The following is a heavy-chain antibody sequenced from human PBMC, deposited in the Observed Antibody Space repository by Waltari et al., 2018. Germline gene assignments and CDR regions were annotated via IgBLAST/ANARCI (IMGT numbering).Heavy chain of an antibody. D-gene: IGHD4-17*01. Sequence: VQLVQSGAEVKKPGESLKISCKGSGYSFTSYWIDWVRQAPGKGLEWMGGFDPEDGETIYAQKFQGRVTMTEDTSTDTAYMELSSLRSEDTAVYYCATNDYGDFCPGDYWGQGTLVTVSS. CDR1: GYSFTSYW. CDR3: ATNDYGDFCPGDY. V-gene: IGHV1-24*01. J-gene: IGHJ4*02. CDR2: FDPEDGET.